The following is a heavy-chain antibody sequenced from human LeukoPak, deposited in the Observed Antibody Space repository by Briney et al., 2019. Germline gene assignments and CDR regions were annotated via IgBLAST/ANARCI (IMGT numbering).Heavy chain of an antibody. Sequence: SQTLSLTCTVSGGSISSGGYYWSWIRQHPGQGLEWIGYIYYSGSTYYNPSLKSRVTISVDTSKNQFSLKLSSVTEADTAVYYCARDLYPYDSTRNDAFDIWGQGKIVTVSS. D-gene: IGHD3-22*01. J-gene: IGHJ3*02. CDR2: IYYSGST. CDR1: GGSISSGGYY. V-gene: IGHV4-31*03. CDR3: ARDLYPYDSTRNDAFDI.